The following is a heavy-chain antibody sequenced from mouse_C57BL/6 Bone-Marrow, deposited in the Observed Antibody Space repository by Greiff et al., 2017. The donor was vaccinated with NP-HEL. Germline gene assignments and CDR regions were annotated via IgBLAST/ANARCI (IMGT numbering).Heavy chain of an antibody. CDR1: GYTFTSYW. J-gene: IGHJ4*01. Sequence: QVQLQQSGAELVKPGASVKLSCKASGYTFTSYWMHWVKQRPGQGLEWIGMIHPNSGSTNYNEKFKSKATLTVDKSSSTAYMQLSSLTSEDSAVYNCAPIGRLRRPYYAMDYWGQGTSVTVSS. CDR2: IHPNSGST. D-gene: IGHD2-2*01. V-gene: IGHV1-64*01. CDR3: APIGRLRRPYYAMDY.